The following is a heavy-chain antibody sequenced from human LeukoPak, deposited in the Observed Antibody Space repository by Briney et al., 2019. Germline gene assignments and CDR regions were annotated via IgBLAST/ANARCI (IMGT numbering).Heavy chain of an antibody. CDR2: IYYSGST. CDR3: ARAGIVGATAFDY. CDR1: GGSISSYY. V-gene: IGHV4-59*01. J-gene: IGHJ4*02. D-gene: IGHD1-26*01. Sequence: TSETLSLTCTVSGGSISSYYWSWIRQPPGKGLEWIGYIYYSGSTNYNPSLKSRVTISVDTSKNQFSLKLSSVTAADTAVYYCARAGIVGATAFDYWGQGTLVTVSS.